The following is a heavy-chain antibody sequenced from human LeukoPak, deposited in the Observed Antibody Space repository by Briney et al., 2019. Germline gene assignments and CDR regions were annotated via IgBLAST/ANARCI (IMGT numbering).Heavy chain of an antibody. CDR2: ISASGGST. D-gene: IGHD4-23*01. V-gene: IGHV3-23*01. J-gene: IGHJ4*02. CDR3: AKGSSGTSRFDY. CDR1: GFTFSSYA. Sequence: GGSLRLSCAASGFTFSSYAMSWVRQAPEKGLEWVSAISASGGSTNYADSVKGRFTISRDNSKSTLYLQMNSLRDEDTAVYYCAKGSSGTSRFDYWGQGTLVTVSS.